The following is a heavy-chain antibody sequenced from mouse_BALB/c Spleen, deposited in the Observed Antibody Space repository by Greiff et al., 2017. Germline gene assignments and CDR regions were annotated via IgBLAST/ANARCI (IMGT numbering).Heavy chain of an antibody. CDR1: GFTFSDYY. CDR2: ISDGGSYT. Sequence: EVKLVESGGGLVKPGGSLKLSCAASGFTFSDYYMYWVRQTPEKRLEWVATISDGGSYTYYPDSVKGRVTISRDNAKNNLYLQMSSLKSEDTAMYYCARDGKDYYAMDYWGQGTSVTVSS. V-gene: IGHV5-4*02. CDR3: ARDGKDYYAMDY. J-gene: IGHJ4*01.